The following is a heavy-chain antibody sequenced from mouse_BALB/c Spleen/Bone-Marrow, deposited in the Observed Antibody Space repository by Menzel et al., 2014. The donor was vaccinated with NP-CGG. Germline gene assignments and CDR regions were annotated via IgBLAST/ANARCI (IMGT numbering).Heavy chain of an antibody. V-gene: IGHV3-8*02. CDR1: GDSITSGY. D-gene: IGHD2-4*01. Sequence: EVMLVESGPSLVKPSQTLSLTCSVTGDSITSGYWNWIRKFPGNKLEYMGYISYSGSTYYNPSLKSRISITRDTSKNXYYLQLNSVTTEDTATYYCARWGDYDGYFDVWGAGTTVTVSS. J-gene: IGHJ1*01. CDR3: ARWGDYDGYFDV. CDR2: ISYSGST.